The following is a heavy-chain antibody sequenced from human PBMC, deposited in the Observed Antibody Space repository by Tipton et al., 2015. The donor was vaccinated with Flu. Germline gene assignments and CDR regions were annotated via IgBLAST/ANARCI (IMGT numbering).Heavy chain of an antibody. CDR3: ARDRHYDFWSGYSGDYYYGMDV. J-gene: IGHJ6*02. D-gene: IGHD3-3*01. CDR1: GGSISSGDYY. Sequence: LRLSCTVSGGSISSGDYYWSWIRQPPGKGLEWIGYIYYSGSTYYNPSLKSRVTISVDTSKNQFSLKLSSVTAADTAVYYCARDRHYDFWSGYSGDYYYGMDVWGQGTTVTVSS. V-gene: IGHV4-30-4*01. CDR2: IYYSGST.